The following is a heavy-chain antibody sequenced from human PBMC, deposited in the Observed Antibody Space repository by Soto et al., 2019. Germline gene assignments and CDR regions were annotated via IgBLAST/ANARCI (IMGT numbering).Heavy chain of an antibody. J-gene: IGHJ4*02. D-gene: IGHD3-10*01. Sequence: GGSLRLSCAASGFTFSTYAMQWVRQAPGKGLEWVAVISSDGTNKYYADSVKGRFTVSRDNSKNTVYLQMNSLRAEDMAVYYCARDFLGQGSFDYWGQGPLVTVSS. V-gene: IGHV3-30-3*01. CDR2: ISSDGTNK. CDR3: ARDFLGQGSFDY. CDR1: GFTFSTYA.